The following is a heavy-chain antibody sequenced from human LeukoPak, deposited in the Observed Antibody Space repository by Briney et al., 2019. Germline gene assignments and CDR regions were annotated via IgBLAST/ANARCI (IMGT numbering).Heavy chain of an antibody. D-gene: IGHD3-22*01. CDR2: IYYSGST. Sequence: SETLSLTCTVSGGSISSGDYYWSWIRQPPGKGLEWIGYIYYSGSTYYNPSLKSRVTISVDTSKNQFSLKLSSVTAADTAVYYCARDPVYYDSSDSPPPLDYWGQGTLVTVSS. J-gene: IGHJ4*02. V-gene: IGHV4-30-4*01. CDR3: ARDPVYYDSSDSPPPLDY. CDR1: GGSISSGDYY.